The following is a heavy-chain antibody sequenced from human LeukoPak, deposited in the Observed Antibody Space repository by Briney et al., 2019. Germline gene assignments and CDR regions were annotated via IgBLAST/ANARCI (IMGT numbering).Heavy chain of an antibody. CDR1: GGSISSSSYY. V-gene: IGHV4-39*07. CDR2: IYYSGST. J-gene: IGHJ4*02. Sequence: SETLSLTCTVSGGSISSSSYYWGWIRQPPGKGLEWIGSIYYSGSTYYNPSLKSRVTISVDTSKNQFSLKLSSVTAADTAVYYCARDATSLYYYDSSGYQSAPDYWGQGTLVTVSS. CDR3: ARDATSLYYYDSSGYQSAPDY. D-gene: IGHD3-22*01.